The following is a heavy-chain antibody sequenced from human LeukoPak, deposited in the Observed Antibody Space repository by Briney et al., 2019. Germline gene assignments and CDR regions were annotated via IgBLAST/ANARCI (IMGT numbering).Heavy chain of an antibody. CDR1: GGSFSGYY. V-gene: IGHV4-34*01. D-gene: IGHD3-16*02. Sequence: PSETLSLTCAVYGGSFSGYYWSWIRQPPGKGLEWIGEINHSGSTNYNPSLKSRVTISVDTSKNQFSLKLSSVTAADTAVYYCARERYDYVWGSYRQTAWYMDVWGKGTTVTISS. CDR2: INHSGST. J-gene: IGHJ6*03. CDR3: ARERYDYVWGSYRQTAWYMDV.